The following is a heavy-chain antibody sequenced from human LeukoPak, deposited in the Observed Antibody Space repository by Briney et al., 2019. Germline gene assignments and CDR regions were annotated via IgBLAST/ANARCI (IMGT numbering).Heavy chain of an antibody. CDR1: GGSISSYY. J-gene: IGHJ4*02. V-gene: IGHV4-59*08. CDR3: VRSSTYHLFDD. Sequence: SETLSLTCTVSGGSISSYYCSWIRQPPGKGLEWIGYMYYSGSTNYNPSLKSRVTISVDTSKNKFSLKLSSVTAADTAVYYCVRSSTYHLFDDWGQGTLVTVSS. D-gene: IGHD2-15*01. CDR2: MYYSGST.